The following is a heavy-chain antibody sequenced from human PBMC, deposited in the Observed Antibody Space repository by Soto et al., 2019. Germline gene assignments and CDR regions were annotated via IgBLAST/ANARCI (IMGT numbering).Heavy chain of an antibody. CDR3: ARFQASHWFDP. J-gene: IGHJ5*02. V-gene: IGHV1-2*04. Sequence: ASVKVSCKASGYTFTGYYMHWVGQAPGQGLEWMGWINPNSGGTNYAQKFQGWVTMTRDTSISTAYMELSRLRSDDTAVYYCARFQASHWFDPWGQGTLVTVSS. CDR2: INPNSGGT. CDR1: GYTFTGYY.